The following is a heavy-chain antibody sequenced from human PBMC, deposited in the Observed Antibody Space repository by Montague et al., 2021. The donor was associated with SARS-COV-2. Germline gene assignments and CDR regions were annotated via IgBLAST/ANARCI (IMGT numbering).Heavy chain of an antibody. CDR2: INHSGCT. V-gene: IGHV4-34*01. J-gene: IGHJ4*02. Sequence: SETLSLTCPVPAPWSVGCYSSAVRQTTGQNPKYSGKINHSGCTKYNPSLKSRVTISVDTSKNQFSLKLSSVTAADTAVYYCARGTKRVFTYDYDSSGYASDYWGQGTLVTVSS. D-gene: IGHD3-22*01. CDR3: ARGTKRVFTYDYDSSGYASDY. CDR1: APWSVGCY.